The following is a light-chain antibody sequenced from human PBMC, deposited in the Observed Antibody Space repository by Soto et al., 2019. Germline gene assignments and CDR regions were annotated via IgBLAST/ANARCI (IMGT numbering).Light chain of an antibody. CDR3: QQCGGSPT. Sequence: DIALTQSPGILCVSPGERASLSCGASQKISSTVLAWYQQKPGQAPRLLIYCASSRTTGIRDGFSGSGSGTDFTLTISRLEFEDFAMYLCQQCGGSPTFGQGTKVDI. CDR1: QKISSTV. J-gene: IGKJ1*01. V-gene: IGKV3-20*01. CDR2: CAS.